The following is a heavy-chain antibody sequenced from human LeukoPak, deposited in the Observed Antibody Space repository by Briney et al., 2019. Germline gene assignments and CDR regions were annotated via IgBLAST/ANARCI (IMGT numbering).Heavy chain of an antibody. CDR2: INYRRPT. Sequence: PSETLTLTCTVPGGSVSSGSYYWSCIRPPQGKRLEWIGNINYRRPTNYNSSLKRPVSISVDTSKNQFSLKLSSVTAADTAVYYYARSICSSTSCYYYYYGMDVWGQGTTVTVSS. J-gene: IGHJ6*02. CDR3: ARSICSSTSCYYYYYGMDV. V-gene: IGHV4-61*01. CDR1: GGSVSSGSYY. D-gene: IGHD2-2*01.